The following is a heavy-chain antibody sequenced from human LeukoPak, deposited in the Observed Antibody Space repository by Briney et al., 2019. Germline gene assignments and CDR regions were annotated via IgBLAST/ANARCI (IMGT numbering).Heavy chain of an antibody. J-gene: IGHJ4*02. D-gene: IGHD6-13*01. V-gene: IGHV3-48*04. CDR1: GFTFSSYS. CDR2: ISSSSSTI. Sequence: HPGGSLRLSCAASGFTFSSYSMNWVRQAPGKGLEWVSYISSSSSTIYYADSVKGRFTISRDNAKNSLYLQMNSLRAEDTAVYYCARESRYSSSRQRHYWGQGTLVTVSS. CDR3: ARESRYSSSRQRHY.